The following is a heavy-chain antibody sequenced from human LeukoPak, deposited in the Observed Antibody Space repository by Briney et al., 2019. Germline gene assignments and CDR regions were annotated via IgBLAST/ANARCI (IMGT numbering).Heavy chain of an antibody. V-gene: IGHV4-59*08. CDR2: IYYSGST. Sequence: ETLSLTCTVSGGSISTFYWNWLRQPPGKGLEWIGHIYYSGSTNYNPSLKSRVTISVDTSKNQFSLKLSSVTAADTAVYYCARHQWVPAFDIWGQGTMVTASS. CDR1: GGSISTFY. CDR3: ARHQWVPAFDI. J-gene: IGHJ3*02. D-gene: IGHD1-26*01.